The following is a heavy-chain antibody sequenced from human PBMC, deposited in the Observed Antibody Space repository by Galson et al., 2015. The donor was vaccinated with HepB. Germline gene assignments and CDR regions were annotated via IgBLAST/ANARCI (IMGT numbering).Heavy chain of an antibody. J-gene: IGHJ3*02. CDR2: ISAHNLNT. CDR1: GYTFIRYG. CDR3: ARQSYVWGSYRNDDAFDI. Sequence: SVKVSCKASGYTFIRYGISWVRQAPGQGLEWMGWISAHNLNTNYAQNFQGRLTMTTDTSTSTAYMELRSLRFDDRAVYYCARQSYVWGSYRNDDAFDIWGQGTLVTVSS. D-gene: IGHD3-16*02. V-gene: IGHV1-18*04.